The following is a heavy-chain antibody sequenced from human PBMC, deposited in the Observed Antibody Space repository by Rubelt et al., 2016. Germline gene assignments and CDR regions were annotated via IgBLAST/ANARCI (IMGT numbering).Heavy chain of an antibody. D-gene: IGHD3-10*01. V-gene: IGHV1-18*01. CDR2: ISAYNGNT. J-gene: IGHJ5*02. Sequence: QVQLVQSGAEVKKPGASVKVSCKASGYTFTSYGISWVRQAPGQGLEWMGWISAYNGNTNYAQKLQGRVTMTTDTSPSTAYMELRSLRSDDTAVYYWARCYGSGSYGNWFDPWGQGTLVTVSS. CDR1: GYTFTSYG. CDR3: ARCYGSGSYGNWFDP.